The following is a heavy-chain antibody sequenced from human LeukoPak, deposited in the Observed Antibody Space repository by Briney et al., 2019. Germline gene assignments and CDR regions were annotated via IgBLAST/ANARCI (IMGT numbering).Heavy chain of an antibody. CDR2: ISPDGSTT. D-gene: IGHD3-16*01. Sequence: GGSLRLSCAASGFTFSSHCMHWVRQAPGKGLVWASVISPDGSTTNYAEPVKGRFTISRDNAKNTLYLQMNSLRAEDTAVYYCAREFEATGFWALDYWGQGTLVTASS. V-gene: IGHV3-74*01. J-gene: IGHJ4*02. CDR1: GFTFSSHC. CDR3: AREFEATGFWALDY.